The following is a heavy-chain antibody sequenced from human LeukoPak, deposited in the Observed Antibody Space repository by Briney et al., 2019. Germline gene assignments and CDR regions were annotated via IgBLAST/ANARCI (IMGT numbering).Heavy chain of an antibody. CDR2: MNPNSGNT. D-gene: IGHD6-13*01. J-gene: IGHJ5*02. CDR1: GYTFTNYD. Sequence: ASVPVSCKASGYTFTNYDINEVGQATGQGLAGMGWMNPNSGNTGYAQKFQGRVTMTRNTSISSAYMELSSLRSEDTAVYYCARPYSSSWYWFDPWGQGTLVTVSS. CDR3: ARPYSSSWYWFDP. V-gene: IGHV1-8*01.